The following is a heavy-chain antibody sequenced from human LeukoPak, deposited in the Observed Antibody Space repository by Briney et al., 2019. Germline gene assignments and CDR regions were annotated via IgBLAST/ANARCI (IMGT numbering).Heavy chain of an antibody. D-gene: IGHD2-2*01. J-gene: IGHJ4*02. Sequence: GGSLRLSCAASGFTFSSYGMHWVRQAPGKGLEWVAFIRYDGSNKYYADSVKGRFTISRDNAKNSLYLQMNSLRAEDMALYYCAKDGLPRIVVVASGYFDYWGQGPLVTVSS. CDR3: AKDGLPRIVVVASGYFDY. CDR2: IRYDGSNK. V-gene: IGHV3-30*02. CDR1: GFTFSSYG.